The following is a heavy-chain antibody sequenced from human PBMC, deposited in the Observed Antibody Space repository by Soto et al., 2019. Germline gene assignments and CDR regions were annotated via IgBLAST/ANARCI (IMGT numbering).Heavy chain of an antibody. V-gene: IGHV4-4*07. Sequence: SSTLSLTCTASVGSISSYYWSWIRQPAGQGLEWIGRIYTSGSTNYNPSLKSRVTMSVDTSKNQFSLKLSSVTAADTAVYYCARDQPIILAAAGTGHWFDPWAQRSPDTVYS. CDR2: IYTSGST. CDR1: VGSISSYY. CDR3: ARDQPIILAAAGTGHWFDP. J-gene: IGHJ5*02. D-gene: IGHD6-13*01.